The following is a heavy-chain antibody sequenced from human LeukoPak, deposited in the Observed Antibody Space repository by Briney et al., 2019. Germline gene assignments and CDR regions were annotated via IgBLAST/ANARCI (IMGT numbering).Heavy chain of an antibody. Sequence: SETLSLTCAVYGGSFSGYYRSWIRQPPGKGLEWIGEINHSGSTNYNPSLKSRVTISVDTSKNQFSLKLSSVTAADTAVYYCAGARDYGDYEGAFDIWGQGTKVTVSS. J-gene: IGHJ3*02. CDR2: INHSGST. V-gene: IGHV4-34*01. CDR1: GGSFSGYY. D-gene: IGHD4-17*01. CDR3: AGARDYGDYEGAFDI.